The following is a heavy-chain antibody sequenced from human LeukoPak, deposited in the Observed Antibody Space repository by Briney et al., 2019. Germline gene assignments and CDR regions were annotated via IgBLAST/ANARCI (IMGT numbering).Heavy chain of an antibody. D-gene: IGHD6-13*01. Sequence: GGSLRLSCAASGFTFSSYWMRWVRQAPGKGLEWVANIKQDGSEKYYVDSVKGRFTISRDNAKNSLYLQMTSLRAEDTAVYYCARDRAAAADPRNYYYAMDVWGQGTTVTVSS. CDR2: IKQDGSEK. V-gene: IGHV3-7*01. J-gene: IGHJ6*02. CDR1: GFTFSSYW. CDR3: ARDRAAAADPRNYYYAMDV.